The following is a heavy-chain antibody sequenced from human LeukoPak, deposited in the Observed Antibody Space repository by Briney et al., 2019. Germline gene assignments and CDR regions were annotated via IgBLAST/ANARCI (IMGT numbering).Heavy chain of an antibody. V-gene: IGHV4-30-2*01. Sequence: PSETLSLTCAVSGASISSGGYSWNWIRLPPGKGLEWIANIYHSGNTYYNPSLRSRVTISVDTSKNQFSLVLSSVTAADTALYYCARKKDYGDYVDYWGQGTLVTVSS. J-gene: IGHJ4*02. D-gene: IGHD4-17*01. CDR1: GASISSGGYS. CDR2: IYHSGNT. CDR3: ARKKDYGDYVDY.